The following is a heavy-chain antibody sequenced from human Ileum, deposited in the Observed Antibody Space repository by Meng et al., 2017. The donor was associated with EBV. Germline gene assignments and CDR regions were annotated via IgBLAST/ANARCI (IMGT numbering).Heavy chain of an antibody. CDR3: VLRPRQLLRGWFDS. D-gene: IGHD6-13*01. CDR2: IYGQGDK. Sequence: QIPLKAFVPTVVKPTQTLTLTCTFSGFSLSTSGVGVGWIRQPPGKALEWLAMIYGQGDKHYSPSLTSRLTITKDTSKNQVVLTMTNMDSVDTATYYCVLRPRQLLRGWFDSWGQGALVTVSS. J-gene: IGHJ5*01. CDR1: GFSLSTSGVG. V-gene: IGHV2-5*01.